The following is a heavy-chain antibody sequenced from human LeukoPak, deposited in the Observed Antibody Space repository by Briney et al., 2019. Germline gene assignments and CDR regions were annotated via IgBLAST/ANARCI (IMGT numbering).Heavy chain of an antibody. CDR3: ARDSPPPDYDFWSGYLQGYYYYGMDV. CDR1: GFTFSTYW. V-gene: IGHV3-7*03. Sequence: GGSLRLSCAASGFTFSTYWMNWVRQAPGKGLEWVANIKQDGSEKYYVDSVKGRFTLSRDSAKNSLYLQMNSLRAEDTAVYYCARDSPPPDYDFWSGYLQGYYYYGMDVWGQGTTVTVSS. J-gene: IGHJ6*02. CDR2: IKQDGSEK. D-gene: IGHD3-3*01.